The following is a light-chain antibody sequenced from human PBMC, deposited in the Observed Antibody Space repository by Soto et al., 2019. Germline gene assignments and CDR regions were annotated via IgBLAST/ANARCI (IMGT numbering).Light chain of an antibody. J-gene: IGKJ2*01. Sequence: IVLTQSPGTVSLSSGERATLSCRASETIGRAYFAWYQHRPGRTPRLVLSGTSNRAAGIPDRFGGSGSGADFTLTISGVEPEDSAVYYCHQYATSPFTFGQGTKLEIK. CDR3: HQYATSPFT. V-gene: IGKV3-20*01. CDR1: ETIGRAY. CDR2: GTS.